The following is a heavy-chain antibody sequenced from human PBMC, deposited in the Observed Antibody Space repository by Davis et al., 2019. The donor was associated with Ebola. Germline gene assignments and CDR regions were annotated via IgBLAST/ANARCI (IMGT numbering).Heavy chain of an antibody. CDR1: GFTVSSNY. CDR3: AALGGLYYYYYGMDV. CDR2: IYSGGST. D-gene: IGHD3-10*01. V-gene: IGHV3-53*01. J-gene: IGHJ6*02. Sequence: GESLKISCAASGFTVSSNYMSWVRQAPGKGLEWVSVIYSGGSTYYADSVKGRFTISRDNSKNTLYLQMNSLRDEDTAVYYCAALGGLYYYYYGMDVWGQGTTVTVSS.